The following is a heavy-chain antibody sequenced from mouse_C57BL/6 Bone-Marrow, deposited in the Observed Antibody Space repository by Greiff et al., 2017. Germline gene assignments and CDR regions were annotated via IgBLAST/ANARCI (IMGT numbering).Heavy chain of an antibody. CDR3: ARPYGNYFDY. CDR1: GFTFSDYG. V-gene: IGHV5-17*01. J-gene: IGHJ2*01. D-gene: IGHD1-1*01. Sequence: VMLVESGGGLVKPGGSLKLSCAASGFTFSDYGMHWVRQAPEKGLEWVAYISSGSSTIYYADTVKGRFTISRDNAKNTLFLQMTSLRSEDTAMYYCARPYGNYFDYWGQGTTLTVSS. CDR2: ISSGSSTI.